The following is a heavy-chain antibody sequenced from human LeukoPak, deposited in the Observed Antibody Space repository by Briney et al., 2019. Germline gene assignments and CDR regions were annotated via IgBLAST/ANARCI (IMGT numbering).Heavy chain of an antibody. CDR1: GFTISSYA. CDR2: ISYDGSNK. CDR3: ASEQWLD. J-gene: IGHJ4*02. D-gene: IGHD6-19*01. Sequence: GRSLRLSCAASGFTISSYAMHWVRQAPGKGLEWVAVISYDGSNKYYADSVKGRFTISRVNSKNTLYLQMNSLRAEDTAVYYCASEQWLDWGQGTLVTVSS. V-gene: IGHV3-30*04.